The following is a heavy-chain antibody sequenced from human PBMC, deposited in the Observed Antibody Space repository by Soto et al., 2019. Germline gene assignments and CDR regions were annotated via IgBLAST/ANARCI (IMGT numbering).Heavy chain of an antibody. D-gene: IGHD3-10*01. CDR3: ARDRRRYYYGSGSYLPYYGMDV. J-gene: IGHJ6*02. V-gene: IGHV4-30-4*01. CDR2: IYYSGST. Sequence: SETLSLTCTVSGGSISSGASYWGWIRQPPGKGLEWIGYIYYSGSTYYNPSLKSRVTISVDTSKNQFSLKLSSVTAADTAVYYCARDRRRYYYGSGSYLPYYGMDVWGQGTTVTVSS. CDR1: GGSISSGASY.